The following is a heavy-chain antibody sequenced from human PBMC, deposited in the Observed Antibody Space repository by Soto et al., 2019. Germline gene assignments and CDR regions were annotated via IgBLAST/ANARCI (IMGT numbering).Heavy chain of an antibody. D-gene: IGHD1-1*01. V-gene: IGHV3-7*03. CDR2: ITPDGSEK. CDR3: VKDDGDY. CDR1: GFTFGSYW. J-gene: IGHJ4*02. Sequence: GGSLRLSCAASGFTFGSYWMKWVRQAPGKGLEWVASITPDGSEKYYVDSLKGRFTISRDNAKSSLYLQMNSLRAEDTAIYYCVKDDGDYVGQGTLVT.